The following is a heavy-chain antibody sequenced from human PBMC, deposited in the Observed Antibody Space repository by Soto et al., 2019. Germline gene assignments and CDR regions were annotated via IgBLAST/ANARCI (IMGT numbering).Heavy chain of an antibody. V-gene: IGHV3-13*01. CDR3: ARSARWLQSRYFDL. CDR1: GFIFSNYD. J-gene: IGHJ2*01. Sequence: PGGSLRLSCAASGFIFSNYDMHWVRQVTGKDLEWVSAMDIAGETYYPDSVKGRFTISIETARNSLYLQMNSLRAGHTAVYYCARSARWLQSRYFDLWGRGTLVTVSS. CDR2: MDIAGET. D-gene: IGHD5-12*01.